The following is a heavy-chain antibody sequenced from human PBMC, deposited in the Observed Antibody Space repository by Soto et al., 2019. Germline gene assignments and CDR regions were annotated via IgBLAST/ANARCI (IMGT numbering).Heavy chain of an antibody. J-gene: IGHJ5*02. CDR1: GDSITSNIYF. CDR3: ARDHISPGWFDL. V-gene: IGHV4-61*01. D-gene: IGHD2-21*01. Sequence: PSETLSLPCTVSGDSITSNIYFWTCIRQPPGKGLEWIGYIYYIGSTNYNPSLKSRVTISVDTSKNQFSLKLSSVAAADTAVEYCARDHISPGWFDLWGQGTLVTVSS. CDR2: IYYIGST.